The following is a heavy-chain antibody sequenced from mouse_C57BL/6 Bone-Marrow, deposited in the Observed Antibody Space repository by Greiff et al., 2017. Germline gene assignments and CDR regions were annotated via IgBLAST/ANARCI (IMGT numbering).Heavy chain of an antibody. D-gene: IGHD2-4*01. V-gene: IGHV1-55*01. Sequence: QVQLQQPGAELVKPGASVKMSCKASGYTFTSYWITWVKQRPGQGLEWIGDIYPGGGSTNYNEKFKSKATLTVDTSSSTAYMQLSSLTSEDSAVYYCAREGDDYDEGYYAMDYWGQGTSVTVSS. CDR1: GYTFTSYW. CDR3: AREGDDYDEGYYAMDY. J-gene: IGHJ4*01. CDR2: IYPGGGST.